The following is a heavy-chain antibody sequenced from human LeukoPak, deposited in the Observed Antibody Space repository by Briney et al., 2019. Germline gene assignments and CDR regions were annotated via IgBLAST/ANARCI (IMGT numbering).Heavy chain of an antibody. CDR2: INPNSGGT. D-gene: IGHD1-26*01. V-gene: IGHV1-2*02. J-gene: IGHJ4*02. CDR3: AREESGSYTYFDY. CDR1: GYTFTGNY. Sequence: ASVKVSCKASGYTFTGNYMHWVRQAPGQGLEWMGWINPNSGGTNYAQKFQGRVTMTRDTSISTAYMELSRLRSDDTAVYYCAREESGSYTYFDYWGQGTLVTVSS.